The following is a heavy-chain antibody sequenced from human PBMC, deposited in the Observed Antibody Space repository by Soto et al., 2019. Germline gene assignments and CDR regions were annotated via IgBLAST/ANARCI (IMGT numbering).Heavy chain of an antibody. CDR3: ARSLRTYSSSSEFDF. J-gene: IGHJ4*02. Sequence: QVHLVQSGAEVKKPGASVKVSCRTSGYTFTNYVIHWVRQAPGQSLEWLGWTNTGNYNRKYSLKFQGRVTITRDTSASTAYLELSSLRSEDTAVYYCARSLRTYSSSSEFDFWGQGTLVTVSS. CDR1: GYTFTNYV. CDR2: TNTGNYNR. V-gene: IGHV1-3*04. D-gene: IGHD6-6*01.